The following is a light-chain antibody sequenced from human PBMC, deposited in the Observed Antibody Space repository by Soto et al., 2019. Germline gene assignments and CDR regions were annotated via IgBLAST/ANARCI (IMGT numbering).Light chain of an antibody. Sequence: DVVMTQTPLSSPVTLGQPASISCRSSQSLLHGNGNTYLSWLHQRPGQPARILIYKVFNRLSGVPARFSGSGAGTEFTPKISRVEAEDVWVYYCIQATDFPRTFGQGTKVEIK. CDR3: IQATDFPRT. J-gene: IGKJ1*01. CDR1: QSLLHGNGNTY. CDR2: KVF. V-gene: IGKV2-24*01.